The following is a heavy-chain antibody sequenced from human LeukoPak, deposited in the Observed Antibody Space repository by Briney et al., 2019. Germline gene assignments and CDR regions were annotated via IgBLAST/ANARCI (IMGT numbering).Heavy chain of an antibody. CDR2: ISGRGGST. J-gene: IGHJ4*01. CDR3: PKRLHSAIATGY. CDR1: GFTLRSYI. D-gene: IGHD5-18*01. V-gene: IGHV3-23*01. Sequence: GGSLRLSCAASGFTLRSYIMNYVGQAPGEGLELGADISGRGGSTYYADSVTGRFTSSRDNSKNMMDLQMSSLRGDGTAVYYCPKRLHSAIATGYWGHGTLVT.